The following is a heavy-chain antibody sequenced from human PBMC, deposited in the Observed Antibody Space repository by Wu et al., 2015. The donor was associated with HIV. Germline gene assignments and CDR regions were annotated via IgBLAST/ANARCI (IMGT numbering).Heavy chain of an antibody. Sequence: QVQLVQSGAEVKKPGSSVKVSCKASGGTFSSNVISWVRQAPGQGLEWMGGIIPSFATPHYAQKFQGRVTVTTDESTSTAYMELSSLTSEDTAVYFCARDSLDCGDISCPHNYYYYMDVWGKGTTVTVSS. J-gene: IGHJ6*03. CDR3: ARDSLDCGDISCPHNYYYYMDV. V-gene: IGHV1-69*01. CDR1: GGTFSSNV. D-gene: IGHD2-21*01. CDR2: IIPSFATP.